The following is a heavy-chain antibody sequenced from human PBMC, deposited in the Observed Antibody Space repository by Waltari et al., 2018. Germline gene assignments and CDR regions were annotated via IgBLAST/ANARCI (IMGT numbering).Heavy chain of an antibody. J-gene: IGHJ4*02. V-gene: IGHV1-58*01. D-gene: IGHD3-3*01. CDR1: AFAFKTSS. CDR3: ATDQEVEYDFWRGYMY. Sequence: QLVQSGPEVKKTGASVKVSCKASAFAFKTSSVQWLRQARGQRPEWIGWIVVDSGNTNYARKFQDRVTFTRDMPTSTAYMELTSLRSEDTAVYYCATDQEVEYDFWRGYMYWGQGTLVSVSS. CDR2: IVVDSGNT.